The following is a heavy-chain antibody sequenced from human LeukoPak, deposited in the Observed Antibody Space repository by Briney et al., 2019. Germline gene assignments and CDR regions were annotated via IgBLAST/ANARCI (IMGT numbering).Heavy chain of an antibody. Sequence: SETLSLTCAVYGGSFSGYYWSWIRQPPGKGLEWIGEVNHSGSTEYSPSLKSRVTISVDTSKNQFSLKLTSVTAADTAVYYCARGVGGYPPNFVDYWGQGILVTVSS. CDR1: GGSFSGYY. CDR2: VNHSGST. CDR3: ARGVGGYPPNFVDY. J-gene: IGHJ4*02. V-gene: IGHV4-34*01. D-gene: IGHD5-12*01.